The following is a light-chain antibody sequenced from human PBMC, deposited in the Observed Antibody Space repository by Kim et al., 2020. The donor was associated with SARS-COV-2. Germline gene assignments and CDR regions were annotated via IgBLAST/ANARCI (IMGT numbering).Light chain of an antibody. CDR1: RSVTSNY. V-gene: IGKV3-20*01. CDR3: QQYGSPPST. J-gene: IGKJ5*01. CDR2: IAS. Sequence: SPGERATLSCSASRSVTSNYLAWYRQKPGQAPRLLIYIASTRATGIPDRFSGSGSGTEFTLTISRLEPEDFAVYYCQQYGSPPSTFGQGTRLEIK.